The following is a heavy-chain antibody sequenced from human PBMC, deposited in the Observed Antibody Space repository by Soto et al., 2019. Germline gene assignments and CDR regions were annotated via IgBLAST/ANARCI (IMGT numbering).Heavy chain of an antibody. CDR2: TYFRSKWYN. CDR3: PKGANLGHRPGYAFDT. J-gene: IGHJ4*02. Sequence: SHTLSLTCAISGDSVSSNTASWNWIRQSPSRGLEWLGRTYFRSKWYNDYAVSVKSRIIINPDTSNNQFSLQLNSVTPEDTAVYLWPKGANLGHRPGYAFDTWGQG. V-gene: IGHV6-1*01. D-gene: IGHD5-12*01. CDR1: GDSVSSNTAS.